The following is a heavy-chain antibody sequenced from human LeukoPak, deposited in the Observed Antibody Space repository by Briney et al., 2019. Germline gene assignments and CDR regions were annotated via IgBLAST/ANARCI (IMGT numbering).Heavy chain of an antibody. CDR3: AKNSGGTCYSHLDC. Sequence: HTGGSLRLSCAASGSTFSSYGMTWVRQAPGKGLEWVSGISGSGGGTYYEDSVKGRFTISRDNSKNTLYLQMNSLRAEDTAVYYCAKNSGGTCYSHLDCWGQGTLVTVSS. V-gene: IGHV3-23*01. CDR2: ISGSGGGT. CDR1: GSTFSSYG. D-gene: IGHD2-15*01. J-gene: IGHJ4*02.